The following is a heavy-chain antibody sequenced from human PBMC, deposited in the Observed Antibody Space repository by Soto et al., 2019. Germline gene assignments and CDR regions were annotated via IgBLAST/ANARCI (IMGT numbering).Heavy chain of an antibody. CDR2: IWYAGSNK. V-gene: IGHV3-33*01. CDR1: GFTFSNYG. J-gene: IGHJ4*02. D-gene: IGHD3-16*01. Sequence: QVQLVESGGGVVQPGRSLRLSCVASGFTFSNYGMHWVRQAPGKGPEWVAVIWYAGSNKDYADSVKGRFTISRDNSRNTLYLQMNSLRAEDTAVYYGASALGAGDYGGQGPLVTVSS. CDR3: ASALGAGDY.